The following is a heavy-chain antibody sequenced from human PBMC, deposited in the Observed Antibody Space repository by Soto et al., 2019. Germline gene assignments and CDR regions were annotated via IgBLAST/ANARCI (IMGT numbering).Heavy chain of an antibody. CDR2: IYATGTT. D-gene: IGHD1-1*01. V-gene: IGHV4-4*07. J-gene: IGHJ5*02. CDR3: VRDGTKTLRDWFDP. CDR1: GASISGYY. Sequence: SETLSLTCTVSGASISGYYWSWIRKSAGKGLEWIGRIYATGTTDYNPSLKSRVMMSVDTSKKQFSLRLRSVTAADTAVYYCVRDGTKTLRDWFDPWGQGISVTV.